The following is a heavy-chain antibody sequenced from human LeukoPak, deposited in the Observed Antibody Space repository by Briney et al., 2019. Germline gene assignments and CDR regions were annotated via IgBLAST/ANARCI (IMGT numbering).Heavy chain of an antibody. J-gene: IGHJ3*02. CDR1: GFTLSSYW. V-gene: IGHV3-74*01. CDR2: IRSDGGDT. Sequence: PGGSLRLSCAASGFTLSSYWMPWVRQVPGKGLVWVSRIRSDGGDTTYADSVKGRFTISRDNAKNTLYLQMNSLTAEDTAVYYCARLLRGSAFDIWGQGTMVTVSS. CDR3: ARLLRGSAFDI. D-gene: IGHD3-10*01.